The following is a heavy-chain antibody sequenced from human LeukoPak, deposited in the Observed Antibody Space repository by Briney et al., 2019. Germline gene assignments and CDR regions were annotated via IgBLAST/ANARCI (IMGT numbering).Heavy chain of an antibody. D-gene: IGHD3-3*01. CDR3: AKDHGFWSGYYQSFDS. Sequence: PGGSLRLSCAASGFTFTSYAMSWVRQAPGKGLEWVSSISGSGDNTFYADSVKGRFTISRDNSKNTLYLQINSLRAEDTAIYYCAKDHGFWSGYYQSFDSWGQGTLVTVSS. J-gene: IGHJ4*02. CDR1: GFTFTSYA. CDR2: ISGSGDNT. V-gene: IGHV3-23*01.